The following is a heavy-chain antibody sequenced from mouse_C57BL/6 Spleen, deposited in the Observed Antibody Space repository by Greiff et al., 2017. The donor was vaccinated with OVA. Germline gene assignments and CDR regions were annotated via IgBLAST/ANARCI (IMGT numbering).Heavy chain of an antibody. CDR2: INPNNGGT. CDR3: ARDEVDGNFDY. J-gene: IGHJ2*01. CDR1: GYTFTDYN. V-gene: IGHV1-22*01. Sequence: DVQLQESGPELVKPGASVKMSCKASGYTFTDYNMHWVKQSHGKSLEWIGYINPNNGGTSYNQKFKGKATLTVNQSSSTAYMERRSLTSEDSAVDYCARDEVDGNFDYWGQGTTLTVSS. D-gene: IGHD2-1*01.